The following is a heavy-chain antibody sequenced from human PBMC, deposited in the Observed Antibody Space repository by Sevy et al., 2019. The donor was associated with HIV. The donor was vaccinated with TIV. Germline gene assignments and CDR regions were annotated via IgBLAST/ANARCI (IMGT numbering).Heavy chain of an antibody. J-gene: IGHJ3*02. CDR3: ARGVQTYDAFDI. CDR2: ISGLSNYI. Sequence: GGSLRLSCAVSSFTFSNYNMNWVRQAPGKGLEWVSYISGLSNYIYYADSVKGRFSISRDNAKNSLYLQMNSLRAEDTAVYYCARGVQTYDAFDIWGQGTMVTVSS. D-gene: IGHD6-6*01. V-gene: IGHV3-21*01. CDR1: SFTFSNYN.